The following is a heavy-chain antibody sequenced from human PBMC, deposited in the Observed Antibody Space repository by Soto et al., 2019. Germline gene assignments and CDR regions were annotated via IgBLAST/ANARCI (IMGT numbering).Heavy chain of an antibody. CDR2: IKSKTDGGTT. J-gene: IGHJ5*02. D-gene: IGHD3-22*01. V-gene: IGHV3-15*01. CDR3: TTEIEYYYDSSPWFDP. CDR1: GFTFSNAW. Sequence: PGGTLRLSCASSGFTFSNAWMSWVRQAPGKGLEWVGRIKSKTDGGTTDYAAPVKGRLTISRDDSKNTLYLQMNSLKTEERAVYYCTTEIEYYYDSSPWFDPWGQGTLVTVSS.